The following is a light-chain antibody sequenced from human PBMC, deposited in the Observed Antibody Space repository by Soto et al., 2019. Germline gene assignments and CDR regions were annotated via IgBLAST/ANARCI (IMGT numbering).Light chain of an antibody. Sequence: QSALTQPASVSGSPGQSITISCTGTSSDVGSYNLVSWYQQHPGKAPQLMIYEVTKRPSGVSNRFSASKSGNTASLTISGLQAEDEADYYCCSYATTTPLFGGGTKLTVL. CDR3: CSYATTTPL. CDR2: EVT. J-gene: IGLJ2*01. CDR1: SSDVGSYNL. V-gene: IGLV2-23*02.